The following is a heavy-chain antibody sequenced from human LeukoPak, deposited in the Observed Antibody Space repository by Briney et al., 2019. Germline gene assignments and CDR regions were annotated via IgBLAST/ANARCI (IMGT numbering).Heavy chain of an antibody. CDR3: ARDQAPSFSGGHYDAFDI. V-gene: IGHV3-23*01. J-gene: IGHJ3*02. Sequence: GGSLRLSCAASGFTFSSYAMSWVRQAPGKGLEWVSAISGSGGSTYYADSVKGRFTISRDNAMNSLYLQMNSLRAEDTAVYYCARDQAPSFSGGHYDAFDIWGQGTVVTVSS. CDR2: ISGSGGST. CDR1: GFTFSSYA. D-gene: IGHD1-26*01.